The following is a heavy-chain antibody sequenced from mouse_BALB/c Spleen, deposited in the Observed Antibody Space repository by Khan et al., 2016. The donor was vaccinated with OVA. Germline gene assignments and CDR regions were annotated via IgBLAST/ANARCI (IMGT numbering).Heavy chain of an antibody. CDR2: INTTSGYT. CDR1: GYTFTSYW. CDR3: ARDRIDY. Sequence: QVQLKQSGAELAKPGASVKMSCTASGYTFTSYWMHWIKQRPGQGLEWIGYINTTSGYTDYNQKFKDKATLTADKSSSTAYMQLSSLTSDDSAVYYYARDRIDYWGQGTTLTVSA. V-gene: IGHV1-7*01. J-gene: IGHJ2*01.